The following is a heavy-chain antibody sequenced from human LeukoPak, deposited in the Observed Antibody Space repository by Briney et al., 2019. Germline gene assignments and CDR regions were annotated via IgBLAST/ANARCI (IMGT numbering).Heavy chain of an antibody. CDR3: AREEWLGYAFDY. D-gene: IGHD6-19*01. J-gene: IGHJ4*02. Sequence: VGSLRLSCAASGFTFNNYNMNWVRQAPGKALEWVSSITSSGTYIFYADSVKGRFTISRDNAKNSLYLQMNSLRAEDTAVYYCAREEWLGYAFDYWGQGTLVTVSS. CDR2: ITSSGTYI. CDR1: GFTFNNYN. V-gene: IGHV3-21*01.